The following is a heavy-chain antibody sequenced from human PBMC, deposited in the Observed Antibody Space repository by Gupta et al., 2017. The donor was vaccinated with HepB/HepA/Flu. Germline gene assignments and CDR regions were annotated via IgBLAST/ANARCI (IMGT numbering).Heavy chain of an antibody. CDR2: IYSGGST. J-gene: IGHJ4*02. CDR3: ARGGRDYDFWSGYYPLDY. Sequence: EVQLVESGGGLVKPGGSVRLPVAPFGFPVSSNSMTGVRRAPGKGLEWVSVIYSGGSTYYADSVKGRFTISRHNSKNTLYLQMNSLRAEDTAVYYCARGGRDYDFWSGYYPLDYWGQGTLVTVSS. D-gene: IGHD3-3*01. CDR1: GFPVSSNS. V-gene: IGHV3-53*04.